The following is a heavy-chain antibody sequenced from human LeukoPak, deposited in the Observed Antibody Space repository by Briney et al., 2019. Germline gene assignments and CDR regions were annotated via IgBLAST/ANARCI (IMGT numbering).Heavy chain of an antibody. CDR2: IFYTGNT. D-gene: IGHD3-22*01. CDR1: GGSILDSTYS. V-gene: IGHV4-39*01. J-gene: IGHJ5*02. CDR3: ARQSSGYYYGWFDP. Sequence: KPSETLSLTCTVSGGSILDSTYSWAWIRQPPGKGLEWIATIFYTGNTHYNPSLKSRVTMSVDTVKNQFSLNLNSVTAADTAVYYCARQSSGYYYGWFDPWGQGTLVTVSS.